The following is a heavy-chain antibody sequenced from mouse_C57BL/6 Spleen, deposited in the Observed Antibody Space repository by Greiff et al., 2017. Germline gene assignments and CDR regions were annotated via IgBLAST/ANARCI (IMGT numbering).Heavy chain of an antibody. CDR2: INYDGSST. CDR3: PRWGYGSHFDY. D-gene: IGHD1-1*01. J-gene: IGHJ2*01. Sequence: EVKLVESEGGLVQPGSSMKLSCTASGFTFSDYYMAWVRQVPEKGLEWVANINYDGSSTYYLDSLKSRFIISRDNAKNILYLQMSSLKSEDTATYYCPRWGYGSHFDYWGQGTTLTVSS. CDR1: GFTFSDYY. V-gene: IGHV5-16*01.